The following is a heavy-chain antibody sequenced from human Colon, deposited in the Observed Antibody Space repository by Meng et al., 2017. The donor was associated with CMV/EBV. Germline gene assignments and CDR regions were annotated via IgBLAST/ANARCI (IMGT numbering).Heavy chain of an antibody. CDR2: VYYSGSA. Sequence: SETLFLTCTVSGDSIRSHYWSWIRQPPGKGLEWMGYVYYSGSATYSPSLRSRVSISVDTSKNQFSLNLRSVTAADTAMYFCARGLGHASNNSHDYWGQGTLVTVSS. CDR3: ARGLGHASNNSHDY. V-gene: IGHV4-59*11. CDR1: GDSIRSHY. J-gene: IGHJ4*02. D-gene: IGHD1-1*01.